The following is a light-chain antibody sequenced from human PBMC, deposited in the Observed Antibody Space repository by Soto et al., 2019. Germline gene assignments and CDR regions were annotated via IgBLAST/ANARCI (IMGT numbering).Light chain of an antibody. CDR3: AAWDASLKGYV. V-gene: IGLV1-44*01. Sequence: QSVLTQPPSASGTPGQRVTISCSGSSSNIGSNTVDWYRQLPGTAPTLLINCSNQRPSGVHDRFSGSKSGTSASLAIRGLPAEDEDEYCSAAWDASLKGYVFGTGTKLTVL. J-gene: IGLJ1*01. CDR2: CSN. CDR1: SSNIGSNT.